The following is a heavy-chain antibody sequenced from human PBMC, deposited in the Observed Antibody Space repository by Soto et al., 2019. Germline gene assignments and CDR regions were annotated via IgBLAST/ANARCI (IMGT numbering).Heavy chain of an antibody. Sequence: GAPMKVSFKASGYTFTIYWSSWVRQAPGQGLEWMGWISAYNGNTNYAQKLQGRVTMTTDTSTSTAYMELRSLRSDDTAVYYCAVEVVVPAAQGLDPWGQGTLVTVSS. CDR1: GYTFTIYW. V-gene: IGHV1-18*01. D-gene: IGHD2-2*01. CDR2: ISAYNGNT. CDR3: AVEVVVPAAQGLDP. J-gene: IGHJ5*02.